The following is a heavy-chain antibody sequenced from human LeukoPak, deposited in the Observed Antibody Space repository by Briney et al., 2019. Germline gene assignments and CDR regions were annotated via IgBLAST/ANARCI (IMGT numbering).Heavy chain of an antibody. Sequence: ASVKVSCKAFGYTFTSNYMHWVRQAPGQGPEWMEVISPSGGSTTYAQKFQGRVTLTRDMSTSTDYLELSSLRSEDTAVYYCARDLHDYGDYLGYWGQGTLVTVS. CDR2: ISPSGGST. V-gene: IGHV1-46*01. CDR1: GYTFTSNY. J-gene: IGHJ4*02. D-gene: IGHD4-17*01. CDR3: ARDLHDYGDYLGY.